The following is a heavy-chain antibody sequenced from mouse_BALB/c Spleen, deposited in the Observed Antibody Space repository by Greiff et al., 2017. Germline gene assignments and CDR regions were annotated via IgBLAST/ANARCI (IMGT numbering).Heavy chain of an antibody. CDR3: ATTTGRGYFDV. Sequence: EVQLVESGGGLVQPGGSRKLSCAASGFTFSSFGMHWVRQAPEKGLEWVAYISSGSSTIYYADTVKGRFTISRDNPKNTLFLQMTSLRSEDTAMYYCATTTGRGYFDVWGAGTTVTVSS. D-gene: IGHD2-12*01. CDR1: GFTFSSFG. J-gene: IGHJ1*01. CDR2: ISSGSSTI. V-gene: IGHV5-17*02.